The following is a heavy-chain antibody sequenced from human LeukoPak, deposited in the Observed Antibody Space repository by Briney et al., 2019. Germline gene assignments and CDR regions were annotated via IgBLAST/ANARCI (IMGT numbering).Heavy chain of an antibody. J-gene: IGHJ4*02. D-gene: IGHD6-19*01. CDR1: GFTFSSYA. CDR2: ISGSGGST. CDR3: AKDPGPYSSGWYDY. V-gene: IGHV3-23*01. Sequence: GGSLRLSCAASGFTFSSYAMSWVRQAPGKGLEWVSAISGSGGSTYYADSVKGRFTISRDNSKNTLYLQMNSLRAEDTAVYYCAKDPGPYSSGWYDYWGQGTLVTVSS.